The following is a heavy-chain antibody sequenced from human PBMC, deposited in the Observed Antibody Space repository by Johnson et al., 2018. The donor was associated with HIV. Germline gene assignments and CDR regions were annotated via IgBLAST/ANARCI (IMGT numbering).Heavy chain of an antibody. V-gene: IGHV3-13*01. D-gene: IGHD3-9*01. CDR2: IGSSGDT. CDR3: ARAGYYDILTGSLLRGAVDI. Sequence: EKLVESGGGLVQPGGSLRLSCATSGFIFSSYDMHWVRQATGKGLEWVSGIGSSGDTYYPGSVKGRFTVSRTNAKNSFHLQMNSLRAGDTAVYYCARAGYYDILTGSLLRGAVDIWGQGTMVTVSS. CDR1: GFIFSSYD. J-gene: IGHJ3*02.